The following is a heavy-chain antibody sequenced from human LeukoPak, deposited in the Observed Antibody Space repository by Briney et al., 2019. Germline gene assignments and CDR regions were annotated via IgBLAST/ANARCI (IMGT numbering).Heavy chain of an antibody. J-gene: IGHJ2*01. CDR1: GFTFISQG. CDR2: ITGSGDNT. V-gene: IGHV3-23*01. Sequence: GGSLRLSCAASGFTFISQGMAWVRQAPGKGLEWVSAITGSGDNTYYADSVKGRFTISRDNSKNTLYLQMNSLSAEDTAVYYCAKMQGFFDLWGRGTLVTVSS. CDR3: AKMQGFFDL.